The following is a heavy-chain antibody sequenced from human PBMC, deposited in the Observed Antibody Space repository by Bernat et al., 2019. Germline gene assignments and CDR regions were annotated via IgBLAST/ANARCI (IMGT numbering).Heavy chain of an antibody. CDR2: INNNGET. Sequence: QVQLRQWGAGLLKPSETLSLTCGVVGGYFSDVYWSWIRQPPGKGLEWIGEINNNGETYYNPSLETRVTISVDSSKSQFSLRLTSVTAADTAVYYCARGKRWGSSFAPWGQGTLVTISS. CDR3: ARGKRWGSSFAP. V-gene: IGHV4-34*01. J-gene: IGHJ5*02. D-gene: IGHD3-16*01. CDR1: GGYFSDVY.